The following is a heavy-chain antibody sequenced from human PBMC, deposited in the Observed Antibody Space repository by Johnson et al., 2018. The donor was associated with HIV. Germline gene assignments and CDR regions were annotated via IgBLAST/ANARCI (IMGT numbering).Heavy chain of an antibody. CDR3: ARRADAFDI. J-gene: IGHJ3*02. CDR1: GFTFSSFG. V-gene: IGHV3-30*03. CDR2: ISYDGSNK. Sequence: VQLVESGGGVVQPGRSLRLSCAASGFTFSSFGMHWVRQDPGKGLEWVAVISYDGSNKYYADSVKGRFTISRDNSKNTLYLQMNSLRAGDTAVYYCARRADAFDIWGQGTMVTVAS.